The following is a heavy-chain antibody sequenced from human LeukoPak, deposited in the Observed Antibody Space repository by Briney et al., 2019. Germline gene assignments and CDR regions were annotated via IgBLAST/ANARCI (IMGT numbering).Heavy chain of an antibody. D-gene: IGHD5-18*01. CDR3: ATAGYSYGFDY. Sequence: GGSLRLSCAASGFTVSNNYMIWVRQAPGKGLEWVSIIYSGGNTYYADSVKGRFTISRHNSKNTLYLQMNSLRGEDTAVYYSATAGYSYGFDYWGQGTLVTVSS. CDR1: GFTVSNNY. CDR2: IYSGGNT. J-gene: IGHJ4*02. V-gene: IGHV3-53*04.